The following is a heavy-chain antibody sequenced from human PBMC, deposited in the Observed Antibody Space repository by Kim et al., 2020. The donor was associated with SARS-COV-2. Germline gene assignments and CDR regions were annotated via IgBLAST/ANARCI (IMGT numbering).Heavy chain of an antibody. J-gene: IGHJ5*02. D-gene: IGHD2-21*01. CDR1: GFTFSTYA. CDR3: ARKNVPMAGGNCFDP. Sequence: GGSLRLSCAASGFTFSTYAMHWVRQAPGKGLEWVSTISFSGATTFYADSVKGRFTISRDNSKSTLYLQMDSLRAEDTAVYFCARKNVPMAGGNCFDPWGQGTRVIVSS. V-gene: IGHV3-23*01. CDR2: ISFSGATT.